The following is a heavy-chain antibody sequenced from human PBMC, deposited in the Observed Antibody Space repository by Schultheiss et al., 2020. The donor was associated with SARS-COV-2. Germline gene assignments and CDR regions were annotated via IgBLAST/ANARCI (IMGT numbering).Heavy chain of an antibody. V-gene: IGHV5-51*01. Sequence: GGSLRLSCKGSGYSFTSYWIGWVRQMPGKGLEWMGIIYPGDSDTRYSPSFQGQVTISADKSISTAYLQWSSLKASDTAMYYCARQVQSGYSSGWKIIDYWGQGTLVTVSS. CDR3: ARQVQSGYSSGWKIIDY. J-gene: IGHJ4*02. D-gene: IGHD6-19*01. CDR2: IYPGDSDT. CDR1: GYSFTSYW.